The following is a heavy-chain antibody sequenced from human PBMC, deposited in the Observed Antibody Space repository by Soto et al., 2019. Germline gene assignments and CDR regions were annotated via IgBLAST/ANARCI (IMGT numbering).Heavy chain of an antibody. J-gene: IGHJ6*02. CDR3: ARLNGYCISSSCHGQHAMDV. D-gene: IGHD2-2*01. V-gene: IGHV4-4*08. Sequence: SEPLSLTCTVSDGSLSSYYWSWIRQSPGKGLENLGSIYNSDRTYYNPSFNSRVTVSVDTSKNQFSLKVTSVTAADTAVYYCARLNGYCISSSCHGQHAMDVWGQGNTVTVS. CDR2: IYNSDRT. CDR1: DGSLSSYY.